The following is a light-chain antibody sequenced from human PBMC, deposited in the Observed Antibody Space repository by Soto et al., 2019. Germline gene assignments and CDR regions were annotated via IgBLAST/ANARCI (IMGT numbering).Light chain of an antibody. V-gene: IGLV2-23*01. CDR2: EGS. Sequence: QSALTQPASVSGSPGQSITISCTGTSSDVGSYNLVSWYQQHPGKAPKLMIYEGSKRPSGVSNRFSGSKSGNTASLTISGPQAEDEADYYCCSYAGSSTNYVFGTGTKLIVL. CDR3: CSYAGSSTNYV. J-gene: IGLJ1*01. CDR1: SSDVGSYNL.